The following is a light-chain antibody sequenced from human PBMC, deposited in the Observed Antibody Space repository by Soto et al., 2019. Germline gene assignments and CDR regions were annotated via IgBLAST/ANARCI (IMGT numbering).Light chain of an antibody. V-gene: IGLV7-46*01. Sequence: QAVVTQEPSLTVSPGGTVTLTCGSSTGVVTSGHYPYWFQQKPGQAPRTLIYDTTNKHSWTPARFSASLLGGKAALTLSGAQPEDEAEYYCLLSCSGDRLFGGGTKVTVL. CDR3: LLSCSGDRL. CDR1: TGVVTSGHY. CDR2: DTT. J-gene: IGLJ2*01.